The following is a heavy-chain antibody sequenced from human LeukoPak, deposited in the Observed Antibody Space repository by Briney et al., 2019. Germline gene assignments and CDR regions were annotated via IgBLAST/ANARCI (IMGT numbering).Heavy chain of an antibody. V-gene: IGHV1-46*01. CDR3: ARGPSFGESLNWFDP. Sequence: GASVKVSCKASGYTFISNYIYWVRQAPGQGFEWMGIINPSGGSTSYAQKFPGRLTMTRDMSTSTVYMELSSLRSDDTAVYYCARGPSFGESLNWFDPWGQGTLVTVSS. CDR1: GYTFISNY. J-gene: IGHJ5*02. CDR2: INPSGGST. D-gene: IGHD3-10*01.